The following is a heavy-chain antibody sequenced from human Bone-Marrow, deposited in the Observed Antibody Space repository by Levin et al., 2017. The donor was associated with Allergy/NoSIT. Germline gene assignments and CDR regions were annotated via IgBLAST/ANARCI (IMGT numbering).Heavy chain of an antibody. CDR2: IQKDGSQQ. J-gene: IGHJ4*02. CDR1: GFKFSSYW. CDR3: VSGSGTFGIDD. Sequence: SGGSLRLSCAASGFKFSSYWMSWVRQAPGKGPEWVANIQKDGSQQLYLDSVKGRFTISRDNAKNSVYLQMNSLRAEDTAIYFCVSGSGTFGIDDWGRGTLVTVSS. V-gene: IGHV3-7*03. D-gene: IGHD1-26*01.